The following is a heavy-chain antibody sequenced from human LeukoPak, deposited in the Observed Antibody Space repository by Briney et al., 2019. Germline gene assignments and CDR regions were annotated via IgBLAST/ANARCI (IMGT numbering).Heavy chain of an antibody. J-gene: IGHJ4*02. CDR3: ASSGYNYGTSYFAY. Sequence: GGSLRLSCEASGFTFSNYAMSWVRQAPWKGLEWVSAISGSGDSTFDADSVKGRFTISRDNSKNTLYLQMNSLRAEDTAIYYCASSGYNYGTSYFAYWGQGTLVTVSS. CDR1: GFTFSNYA. D-gene: IGHD5-18*01. V-gene: IGHV3-23*01. CDR2: ISGSGDST.